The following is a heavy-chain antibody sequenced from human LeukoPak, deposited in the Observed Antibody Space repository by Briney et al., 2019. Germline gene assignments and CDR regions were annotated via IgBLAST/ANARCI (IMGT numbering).Heavy chain of an antibody. CDR3: ARETVTHYFDY. Sequence: SETLSLTCTVSGGAVSSDSNYWSWIRKPPGKGLEWNGYIYYSGSTNYNPSLKSRVTMSVDTSKSQFSLELSSVTAADTAVYYCARETVTHYFDYWGQGTLVTVSS. J-gene: IGHJ4*02. V-gene: IGHV4-61*01. D-gene: IGHD4-17*01. CDR2: IYYSGST. CDR1: GGAVSSDSNY.